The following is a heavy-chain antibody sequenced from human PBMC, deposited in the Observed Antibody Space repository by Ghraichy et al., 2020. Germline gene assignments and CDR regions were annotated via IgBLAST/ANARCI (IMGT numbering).Heavy chain of an antibody. CDR3: SKSTPSTVTTSDF. D-gene: IGHD4-17*01. CDR1: GFTFDDYT. Sequence: GGSLRLSCAASGFTFDDYTMHWVRQAPGKGLEGLSLISRDGGSTYYADSVRGRFTISRDNIKNSLYLQMDSLRSEDTALYYCSKSTPSTVTTSDFWGRGTLVTVSS. V-gene: IGHV3-43*01. J-gene: IGHJ4*02. CDR2: ISRDGGST.